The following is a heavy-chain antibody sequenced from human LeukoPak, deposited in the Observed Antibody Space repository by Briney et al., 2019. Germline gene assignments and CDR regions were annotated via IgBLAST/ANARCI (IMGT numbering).Heavy chain of an antibody. D-gene: IGHD1-1*01. CDR1: GFTFSSYA. CDR3: ARYIRSPLYYFDY. CDR2: ISASGDST. J-gene: IGHJ4*02. Sequence: GGSLRLSCAASGFTFSSYAMSWARQAPGKGLEWVSTISASGDSTYYADSVKGRFTISRDISSNTLYVQMNSLRAEDTALYYCARYIRSPLYYFDYWGRGTLVTVSS. V-gene: IGHV3-23*01.